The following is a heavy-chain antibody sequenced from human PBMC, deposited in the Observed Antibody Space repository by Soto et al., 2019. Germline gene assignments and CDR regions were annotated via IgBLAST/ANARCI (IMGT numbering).Heavy chain of an antibody. CDR1: GFTFSSYW. J-gene: IGHJ4*02. D-gene: IGHD2-15*01. Sequence: EVQLVESGGGLVQPGGSLRLSCAASGFTFSSYWMSWVRQAPGKGLEWGANIKQDGSEKYYVDSVKGRFTISSDNAKNSQYMQMNRLRAEDTAVYYCARDEWWYDYWGQGTLVTVSS. CDR2: IKQDGSEK. CDR3: ARDEWWYDY. V-gene: IGHV3-7*01.